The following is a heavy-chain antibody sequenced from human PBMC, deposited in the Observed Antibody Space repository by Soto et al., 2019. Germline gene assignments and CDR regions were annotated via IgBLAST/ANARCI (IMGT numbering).Heavy chain of an antibody. CDR1: GGSISSGGYY. D-gene: IGHD2-15*01. V-gene: IGHV4-31*03. Sequence: SETLSLTCTVSGGSISSGGYYWSWIRQHPGKGLEWIGYIYYSGSTYYNPSLKSRVTISVDTSKNQFSLKLSSVTAADTAVYYCARVRVGDIVVVVADSGALDIWGQGTMVT. CDR3: ARVRVGDIVVVVADSGALDI. CDR2: IYYSGST. J-gene: IGHJ3*02.